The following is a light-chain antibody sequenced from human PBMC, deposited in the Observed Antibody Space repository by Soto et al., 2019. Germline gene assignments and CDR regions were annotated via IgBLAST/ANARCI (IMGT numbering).Light chain of an antibody. V-gene: IGLV2-11*01. CDR2: DVS. J-gene: IGLJ1*01. Sequence: QSSLTQPRSVSGSPVQSVTISCTGTSNDVCGYNYVSWYQQHPGKAPKLMIYDVSDRPAGFPDRFSGSKSGNTASLTISGLQAEDESDYYCCSYAGSXSYVCGTGTKV. CDR3: CSYAGSXSYV. CDR1: SNDVCGYNY.